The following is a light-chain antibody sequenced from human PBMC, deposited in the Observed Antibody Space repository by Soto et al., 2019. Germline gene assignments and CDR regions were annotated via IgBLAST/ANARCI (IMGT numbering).Light chain of an antibody. J-gene: IGKJ1*01. V-gene: IGKV4-1*01. Sequence: DIVMTQSPDSLAVSLGERATINCKSSQSVLYSSNNKNYLAWYQQKPGQPTKLLIYWASTRESGVPDRFSGRGSGKDFALTISSLQDEDVAVYYCQQYCSTPRTFGQGTKVEIK. CDR1: QSVLYSSNNKNY. CDR3: QQYCSTPRT. CDR2: WAS.